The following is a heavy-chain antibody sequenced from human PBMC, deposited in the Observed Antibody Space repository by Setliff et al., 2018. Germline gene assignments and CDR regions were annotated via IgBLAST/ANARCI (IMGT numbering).Heavy chain of an antibody. V-gene: IGHV1-46*01. D-gene: IGHD3-22*01. CDR3: ARVGVPSGYWYYLDY. CDR1: GYAFINFY. Sequence: ASVKVSCKASGYAFINFYMYWVRQAPGQGLEWMGIINSSGGSASYAPQFQGRVTMTRDTSITTVHMELRRLTSDDTAIYYCARVGVPSGYWYYLDYWGQGTQVTVSS. CDR2: INSSGGSA. J-gene: IGHJ4*02.